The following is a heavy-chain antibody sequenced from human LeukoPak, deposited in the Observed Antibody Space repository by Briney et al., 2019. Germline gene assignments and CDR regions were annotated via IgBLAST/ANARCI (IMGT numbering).Heavy chain of an antibody. V-gene: IGHV4-30-2*01. D-gene: IGHD2-2*01. CDR1: GDSISSGDFL. CDR3: ARAYQLLSIWFDP. CDR2: ISHGGTT. Sequence: PSETLSLTCAVSGDSISSGDFLWSWVRQPPGKGLEWIGDISHGGTTYYNPSLRSRLTISVDKSKNQFSLKLNSVTAADTAVYYCARAYQLLSIWFDPWGQGTLVTVSS. J-gene: IGHJ5*02.